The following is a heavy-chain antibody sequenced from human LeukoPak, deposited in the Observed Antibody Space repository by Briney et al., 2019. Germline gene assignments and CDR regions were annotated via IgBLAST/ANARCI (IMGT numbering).Heavy chain of an antibody. V-gene: IGHV4-38-2*01. CDR1: GYSISSGYY. J-gene: IGHJ5*02. CDR3: ARHVQEAANWFDP. Sequence: PSETLPLTCAVSGYSISSGYYWGWIRQPPGKGLEWIGSIYHSGSPYYNPSLKSRVTISVDTSKNQFSLKLSSVTAADTAVYYCARHVQEAANWFDPWGQGTLVTVSS. CDR2: IYHSGSP.